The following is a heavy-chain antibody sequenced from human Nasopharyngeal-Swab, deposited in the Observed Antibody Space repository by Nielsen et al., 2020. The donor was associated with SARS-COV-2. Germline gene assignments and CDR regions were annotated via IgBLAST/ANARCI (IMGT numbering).Heavy chain of an antibody. D-gene: IGHD5-12*01. CDR3: AKDRDSGDDSDDYYHYYGMDV. V-gene: IGHV3-23*01. CDR2: ISGSDYST. J-gene: IGHJ6*02. Sequence: GESLKISCAASGSTFSTYAISWVRQAPGKGLEWVSVISGSDYSTHYADSVKGRFTISRDNSKNTVSLQMNSLRAEDTAIYYCAKDRDSGDDSDDYYHYYGMDVWGQGTTVTVSS. CDR1: GSTFSTYA.